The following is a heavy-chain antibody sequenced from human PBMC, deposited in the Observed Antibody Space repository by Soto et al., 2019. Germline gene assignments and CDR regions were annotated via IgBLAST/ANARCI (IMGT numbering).Heavy chain of an antibody. CDR1: GFTFSSYG. V-gene: IGHV3-33*01. Sequence: VGSLRPSCAASGFTFSSYGMHWVRQAPGKGLEWVAVIWYDGSNKYYADSVKGRFTISRDNSKNTLYLQMNSLRAEDTAVYYCARDGRYSSGFNWFDPWGQGTLVTVSS. D-gene: IGHD6-19*01. CDR2: IWYDGSNK. J-gene: IGHJ5*02. CDR3: ARDGRYSSGFNWFDP.